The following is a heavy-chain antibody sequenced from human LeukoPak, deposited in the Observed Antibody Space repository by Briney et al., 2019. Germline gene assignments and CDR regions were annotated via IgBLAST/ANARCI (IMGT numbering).Heavy chain of an antibody. CDR1: GFTFSSYA. CDR2: ISGSGGST. CDR3: AKAYYGSGSYPIFDY. J-gene: IGHJ4*02. V-gene: IGHV3-23*01. D-gene: IGHD3-10*01. Sequence: GGSLRLSCAASGFTFSSYAMSWARQAPGKGLEWVSAISGSGGSTYYADSVKGRSTISRDNSRNTLYLQMSSLRAEDTAVYYCAKAYYGSGSYPIFDYWGQGTLVTVSS.